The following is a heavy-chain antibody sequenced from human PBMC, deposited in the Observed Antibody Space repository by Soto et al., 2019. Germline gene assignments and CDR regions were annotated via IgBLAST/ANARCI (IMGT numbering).Heavy chain of an antibody. CDR3: AKXVLFVGPTIFGMDV. J-gene: IGHJ6*02. V-gene: IGHV3-23*01. CDR2: ISGSGGST. D-gene: IGHD1-26*01. CDR1: GFTFSSYA. Sequence: EVQLLESGGGLVQPGESLRLSCAASGFTFSSYAMSWVRQAPGKGLEWVSGISGSGGSTNYADSVKGRFTISRDNSKNTLYLQMNSLRAXDTXXXXXAKXVLFVGPTIFGMDVWGQGTTVTVSS.